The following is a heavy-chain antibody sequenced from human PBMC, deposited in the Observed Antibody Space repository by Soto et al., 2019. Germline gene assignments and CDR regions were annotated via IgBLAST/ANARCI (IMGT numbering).Heavy chain of an antibody. D-gene: IGHD3-10*01. Sequence: QVQLVQSGAEVKKPGASVKVSCEASGYTFTNYGISWVRQAPGQGLEWMGWISAYNGNTNYAQKFQGRVTMTTDTSTSTAYMELRSLRSDDTAVYYCARDVPTFWFGELSLYGMDVWGQGTTVTVSS. CDR2: ISAYNGNT. CDR1: GYTFTNYG. V-gene: IGHV1-18*01. J-gene: IGHJ6*02. CDR3: ARDVPTFWFGELSLYGMDV.